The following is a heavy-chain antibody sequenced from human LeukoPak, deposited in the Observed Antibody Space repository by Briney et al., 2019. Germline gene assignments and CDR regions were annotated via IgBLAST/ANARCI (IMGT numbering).Heavy chain of an antibody. D-gene: IGHD6-19*01. V-gene: IGHV3-15*07. J-gene: IGHJ4*02. Sequence: PGGSLILSCAASGFTFSNAWMNWVRQAPGKGLEWVGRIKSKTDGGTTDYAAPVKGRFTISRDDSKNTLYLQMNSLKTEDTAVYYCTTEHEYSSGWDYWGQGTLVTVSS. CDR3: TTEHEYSSGWDY. CDR2: IKSKTDGGTT. CDR1: GFTFSNAW.